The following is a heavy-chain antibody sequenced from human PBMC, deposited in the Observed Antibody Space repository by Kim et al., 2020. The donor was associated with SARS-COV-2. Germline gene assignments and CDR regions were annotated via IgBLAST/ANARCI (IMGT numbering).Heavy chain of an antibody. J-gene: IGHJ2*01. Sequence: SLKSRVSISVEASKNQFSLKLSSVTAADTAVYYCARGVVVVAARYWYFDLWGRGTLVTVSS. V-gene: IGHV4-61*02. CDR3: ARGVVVVAARYWYFDL. D-gene: IGHD2-15*01.